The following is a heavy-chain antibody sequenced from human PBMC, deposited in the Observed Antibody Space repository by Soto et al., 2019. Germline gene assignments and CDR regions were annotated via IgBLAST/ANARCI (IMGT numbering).Heavy chain of an antibody. V-gene: IGHV4-4*07. CDR3: VRDGTKTLRDWFDP. Sequence: PSESLSLTCTVSGASISGFYWSRIRKSAGKGLEWIGRIYATGTTDYNPSLKNRVMMSVDKSKKQFSLKSRSVTAADTAVYYCVRDGTKTLRDWFDPWGQGIPVILSS. CDR1: GASISGFY. J-gene: IGHJ5*02. D-gene: IGHD1-1*01. CDR2: IYATGTT.